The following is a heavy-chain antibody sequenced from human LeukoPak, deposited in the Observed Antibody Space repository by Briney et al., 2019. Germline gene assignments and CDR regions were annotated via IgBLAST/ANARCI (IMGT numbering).Heavy chain of an antibody. CDR3: ARDQSPEGSGSYYLEPAIDY. CDR1: GYTFTSYG. J-gene: IGHJ4*02. Sequence: ASVKVSCKASGYTFTSYGISWVRQAPGQGLEWMGWISAYNGNTNYAQKLQGRVTMTTDTSTSTAYMELRSLRSDDTAVYYCARDQSPEGSGSYYLEPAIDYWGQGTLVTVSS. CDR2: ISAYNGNT. D-gene: IGHD3-10*01. V-gene: IGHV1-18*01.